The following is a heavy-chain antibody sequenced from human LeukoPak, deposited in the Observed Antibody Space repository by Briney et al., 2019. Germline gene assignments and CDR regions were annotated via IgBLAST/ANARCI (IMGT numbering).Heavy chain of an antibody. J-gene: IGHJ2*01. Sequence: SETLSLTCTVSGGSISSYYWSWIRQPAGKGLEWTGRIYTSGSTNYNPSLKSRVTMSVDTSKNQFSLKLSSVTAADTAVYYCARASFYYDSSGYYFHAWYFDLWGRGTLVTVSS. CDR1: GGSISSYY. V-gene: IGHV4-4*07. CDR3: ARASFYYDSSGYYFHAWYFDL. CDR2: IYTSGST. D-gene: IGHD3-22*01.